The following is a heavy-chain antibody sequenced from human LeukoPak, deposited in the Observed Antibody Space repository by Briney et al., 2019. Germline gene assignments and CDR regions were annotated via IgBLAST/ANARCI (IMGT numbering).Heavy chain of an antibody. CDR3: ARDSGGPPDH. J-gene: IGHJ4*02. CDR2: IYYSGST. Sequence: SQTLSLTCTVSGGPISSGGYYWSWIRQHPGKGLEWIGYIYYSGSTYYNPSLKSRVTISVDTSKNQFSLKLSSVTAADTAVYYCARDSGGPPDHWGQGTLVTVSS. D-gene: IGHD2-15*01. V-gene: IGHV4-31*03. CDR1: GGPISSGGYY.